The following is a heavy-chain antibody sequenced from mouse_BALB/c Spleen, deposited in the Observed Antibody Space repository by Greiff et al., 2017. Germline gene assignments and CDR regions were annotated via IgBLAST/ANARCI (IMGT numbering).Heavy chain of an antibody. CDR3: ARNYYGSSYFDY. J-gene: IGHJ2*01. D-gene: IGHD1-1*01. Sequence: EVKLMESGGGLVKPGGSLKLSCAASGFTFSSYTMSWVRQTPEKRLEWVATISSGGGNTYYPDSVKGRFTISRDNAKNNLYLQMSSLRSEDTALYYCARNYYGSSYFDYWGQGTTLTVSS. CDR2: ISSGGGNT. V-gene: IGHV5-9*03. CDR1: GFTFSSYT.